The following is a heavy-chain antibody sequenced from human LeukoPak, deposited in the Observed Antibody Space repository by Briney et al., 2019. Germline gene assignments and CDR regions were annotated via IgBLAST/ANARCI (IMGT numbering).Heavy chain of an antibody. CDR1: GYTFTSYY. V-gene: IGHV1-46*01. D-gene: IGHD1-26*01. J-gene: IGHJ4*02. Sequence: ASVKVSRKASGYTFTSYYMHWVRQAPGQGLEWMGIINPSGGSTSYAQKFQGRVTMTRDTSTSTVYMELSSLRSEDTAVYYRARDQESYGDYWGQGTLVTVSS. CDR2: INPSGGST. CDR3: ARDQESYGDY.